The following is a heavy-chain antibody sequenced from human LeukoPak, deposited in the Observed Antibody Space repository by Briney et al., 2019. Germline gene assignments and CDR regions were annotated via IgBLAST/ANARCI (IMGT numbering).Heavy chain of an antibody. J-gene: IGHJ3*02. Sequence: GGSLRLSCAASGFTFSDYYMSWIRQAPGKGLEWVSYISSSGSTIYYADSVKGRFTISRDNAKNSLYLQMNSLRAEDTAVYYCATSQPHYYDSRGAFDIWGQGTMVTVSS. D-gene: IGHD3-22*01. CDR3: ATSQPHYYDSRGAFDI. CDR1: GFTFSDYY. V-gene: IGHV3-11*04. CDR2: ISSSGSTI.